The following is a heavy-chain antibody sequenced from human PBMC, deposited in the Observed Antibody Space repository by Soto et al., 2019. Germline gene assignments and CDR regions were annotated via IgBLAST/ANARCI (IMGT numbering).Heavy chain of an antibody. J-gene: IGHJ6*03. Sequence: GGSLRLSCAASGFTVSSNYMSWVRQAPGKGLEWVSVIYSGGSTYYADSVKGRFTISRDNSKNTLYLQMNSLRAEDTAVYYCASPDLRRNSYYYYMDVWGKGTTVTVSS. CDR1: GFTVSSNY. CDR2: IYSGGST. CDR3: ASPDLRRNSYYYYMDV. V-gene: IGHV3-66*01.